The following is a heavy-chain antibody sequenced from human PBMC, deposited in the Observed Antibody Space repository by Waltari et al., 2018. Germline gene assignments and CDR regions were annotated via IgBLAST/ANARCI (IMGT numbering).Heavy chain of an antibody. CDR2: IASGSDYI. V-gene: IGHV3-21*02. Sequence: EVQLVESGGGLVKPGGSLTLSCEASGFTFNSVSMTWVRQAPGKGLEWLSTIASGSDYIFYAVSVRGRFTISRDNARSTVNLRMNSLRTEDMAVYYCVKGGYIISDYWGQGIQVIVSS. CDR3: VKGGYIISDY. D-gene: IGHD3-22*01. J-gene: IGHJ4*02. CDR1: GFTFNSVS.